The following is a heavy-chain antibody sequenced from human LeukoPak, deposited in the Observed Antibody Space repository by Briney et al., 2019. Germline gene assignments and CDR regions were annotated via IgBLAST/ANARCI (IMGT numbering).Heavy chain of an antibody. V-gene: IGHV3-30*18. CDR2: ISYDGSNK. J-gene: IGHJ6*02. CDR3: AKRRRGWPPYGMDV. CDR1: GFTFGNYD. Sequence: GGSLRLSCAVSGFTFGNYDMHWVRQAPGKGLEWVAVISYDGSNKYYADSVKGRFTISRDNSKNTLYLQMNSLRAEDTAVYYCAKRRRGWPPYGMDVWGQGTTVTVSS. D-gene: IGHD6-19*01.